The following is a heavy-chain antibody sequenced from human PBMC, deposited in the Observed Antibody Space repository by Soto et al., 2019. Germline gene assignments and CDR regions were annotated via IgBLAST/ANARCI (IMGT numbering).Heavy chain of an antibody. D-gene: IGHD4-17*01. CDR1: GFTFSSYA. CDR2: ISGSGGST. V-gene: IGHV3-23*01. CDR3: AKVRYGDYRMAPLDY. Sequence: GGSLRLSCAASGFTFSSYAMSWVRQAPGKGLEWVSAISGSGGSTYYADSVKGRFTISRDNSKNTLYLQMNSLRAEDTAVYYCAKVRYGDYRMAPLDYWGQGTLVTVSS. J-gene: IGHJ4*02.